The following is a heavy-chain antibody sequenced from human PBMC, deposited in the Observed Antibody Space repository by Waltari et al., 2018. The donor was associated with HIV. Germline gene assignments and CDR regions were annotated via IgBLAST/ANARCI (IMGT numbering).Heavy chain of an antibody. D-gene: IGHD2-15*01. J-gene: IGHJ5*02. V-gene: IGHV1-69*01. CDR1: GGTFSSYA. Sequence: QVQLVQSGAEVKKPGSSVKVSCKASGGTFSSYAISWVRQAPGQGLEWMGGIIPIFGTANYARKFQGRVTITADESTSTAYMELSSLRSEDTAVYYCARDKYCSGGSCTGWFDPWGQGTLVTVSS. CDR3: ARDKYCSGGSCTGWFDP. CDR2: IIPIFGTA.